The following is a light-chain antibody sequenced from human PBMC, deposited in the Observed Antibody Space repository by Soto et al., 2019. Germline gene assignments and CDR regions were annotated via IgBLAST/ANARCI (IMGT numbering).Light chain of an antibody. CDR3: QQYGSSPGWT. V-gene: IGKV3-20*01. Sequence: EIVLTQSPGTLSLSPGERATLSCRASQSVSSSYLAWYQQKPGQAPRLLIYGASSRATGIPDRFSGSGSGTDFNLNISRLEPEDFAVYYCQQYGSSPGWTFGQGTKVEIK. J-gene: IGKJ1*01. CDR1: QSVSSSY. CDR2: GAS.